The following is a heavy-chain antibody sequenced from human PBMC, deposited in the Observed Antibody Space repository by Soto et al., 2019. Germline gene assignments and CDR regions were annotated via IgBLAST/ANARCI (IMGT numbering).Heavy chain of an antibody. CDR3: ARLCNSSSWYYFDY. CDR2: IYYSGST. CDR1: GGSISSYY. D-gene: IGHD6-13*01. Sequence: SETLSLTCTVSGGSISSYYWSWIRQPPGKGLEWIGYIYYSGSTNYNPSLKSRVTISVDTSKNQFSLKLSSVTAADTAVYYCARLCNSSSWYYFDYWGQGTLVTVSS. J-gene: IGHJ4*02. V-gene: IGHV4-59*01.